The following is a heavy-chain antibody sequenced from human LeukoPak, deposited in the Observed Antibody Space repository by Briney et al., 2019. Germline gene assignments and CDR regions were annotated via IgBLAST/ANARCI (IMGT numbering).Heavy chain of an antibody. D-gene: IGHD6-13*01. V-gene: IGHV3-7*01. J-gene: IGHJ4*02. CDR1: GFTFSSYA. Sequence: PGGSLRLSCAASGFTFSSYAMSWVRQAPGKGLEWVANIKQDGSEKYYVDSVKGRFTISRDNAKNSLYLQMNSLRAEDTAVYYCARPSRWASGYWGQGTLVTVSS. CDR2: IKQDGSEK. CDR3: ARPSRWASGY.